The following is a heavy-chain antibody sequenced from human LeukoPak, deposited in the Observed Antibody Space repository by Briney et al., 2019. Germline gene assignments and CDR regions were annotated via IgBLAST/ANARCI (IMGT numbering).Heavy chain of an antibody. CDR2: IYSGGST. J-gene: IGHJ6*03. CDR1: GFTVSSNY. D-gene: IGHD2-2*01. V-gene: IGHV3-66*01. CDR3: ARKGWVYCSSTSCSPYYMDV. Sequence: GGSLRLSCAASGFTVSSNYMSWVRQAPGKGLEWVSVIYSGGSTYYADSVKGRFTISRNNSKNTLYLQMDSLRAGDPACYYCARKGWVYCSSTSCSPYYMDVWGKGTTVTISS.